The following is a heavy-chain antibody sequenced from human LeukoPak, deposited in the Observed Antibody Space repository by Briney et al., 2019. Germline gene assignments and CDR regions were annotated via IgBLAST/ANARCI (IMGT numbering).Heavy chain of an antibody. CDR2: IYYTGGT. Sequence: PSETLSLTCSVSGASLCSSGYYWAWVRQAPGKGLEWIGTIYYTGGTSYSPSLASRVTISVDTSKNHFSLSLTYVTAADTAIYYCARHNWGSFYSFDTWHQGTLVTVSS. D-gene: IGHD3-16*01. CDR3: ARHNWGSFYSFDT. J-gene: IGHJ5*02. CDR1: GASLCSSGYY. V-gene: IGHV4-39*01.